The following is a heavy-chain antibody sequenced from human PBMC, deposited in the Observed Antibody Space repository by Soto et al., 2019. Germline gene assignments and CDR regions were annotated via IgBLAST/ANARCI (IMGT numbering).Heavy chain of an antibody. Sequence: TLCVTCAVAGGNRSRGWLYWSWIRQHPGKGLEWLGYIYYSGSTYYNPSLKSRVTISVDTSKNQFSLKLSSVTAADTAVYYCARSIDPWGQGTLVTVSS. CDR1: GGNRSRGWLY. CDR3: ARSIDP. CDR2: IYYSGST. J-gene: IGHJ5*02. V-gene: IGHV4-31*11.